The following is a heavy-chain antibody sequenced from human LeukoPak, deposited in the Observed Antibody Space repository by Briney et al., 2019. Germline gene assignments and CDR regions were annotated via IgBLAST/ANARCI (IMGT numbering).Heavy chain of an antibody. CDR1: GYTFTSYG. D-gene: IGHD1-26*01. J-gene: IGHJ6*02. CDR3: ARDPRYSVLDYYYGMDV. V-gene: IGHV1-18*01. Sequence: ASVKVSCKASGYTFTSYGISWVRQAPGQGLEWMGWISAYNGNTNYAQKLQGRVTMTTDTSTSTAYMELRSLRSDDTAAYYCARDPRYSVLDYYYGMDVWGQGTTVTVSS. CDR2: ISAYNGNT.